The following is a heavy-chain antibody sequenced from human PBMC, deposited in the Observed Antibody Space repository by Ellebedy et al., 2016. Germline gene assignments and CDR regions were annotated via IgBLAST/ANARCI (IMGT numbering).Heavy chain of an antibody. CDR2: ISSLADTT. CDR3: AREGYGSGHCGAFDI. Sequence: GESLKISCAASGFTFSTSVMHWVRQSPGKGLEWVAAISSLADTTHYADSVKGRFTISRDNSINTVDLQINSLRAEDTAVYYCAREGYGSGHCGAFDIWGQGTVVTVSS. V-gene: IGHV3-23*01. D-gene: IGHD2-15*01. J-gene: IGHJ3*02. CDR1: GFTFSTSV.